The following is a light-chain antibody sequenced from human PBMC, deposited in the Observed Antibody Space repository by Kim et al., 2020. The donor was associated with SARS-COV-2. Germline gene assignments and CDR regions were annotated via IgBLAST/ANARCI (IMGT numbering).Light chain of an antibody. CDR2: EDN. CDR3: QSFDSSNLWV. Sequence: KTVIISCTRSSGSIASHYVQWCQQRPGSAPIIVIYEDNQRPSGVPDRFSGSIDRSSNSASLTISGLMTEDEADYYCQSFDSSNLWVFGGGTKLTVL. V-gene: IGLV6-57*03. CDR1: SGSIASHY. J-gene: IGLJ3*02.